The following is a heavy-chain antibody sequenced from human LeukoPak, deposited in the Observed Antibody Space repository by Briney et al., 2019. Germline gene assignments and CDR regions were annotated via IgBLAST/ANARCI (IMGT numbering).Heavy chain of an antibody. D-gene: IGHD6-13*01. CDR3: ARFSSSWYEADY. J-gene: IGHJ4*02. V-gene: IGHV4-31*11. CDR2: IYYSGST. CDR1: GGSFSGYY. Sequence: PSETLSLTCAVYGGSFSGYYWSWIRQHPGKGLERLGYIYYSGSTYYNPSLKSRVTISVDTSENKFSLELTSVTAADTAVYYCARFSSSWYEADYWGQGILVTVPS.